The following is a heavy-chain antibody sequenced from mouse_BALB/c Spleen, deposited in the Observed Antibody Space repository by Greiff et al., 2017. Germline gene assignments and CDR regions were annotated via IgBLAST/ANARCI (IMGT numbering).Heavy chain of an antibody. J-gene: IGHJ3*01. CDR1: GYTFTSYW. CDR2: IDPSDSYT. V-gene: IGHV1-69*02. Sequence: QVQLQQPGAELVKPGASVKLSCKASGYTFTSYWMHWVKQRPGQGLEWIGEIDPSDSYTNYNQKFKGKATLTVDKSSSTAYMQLSSLTSEDSAVYYCARDPWFAYWGQGTLVTVSA. CDR3: ARDPWFAY.